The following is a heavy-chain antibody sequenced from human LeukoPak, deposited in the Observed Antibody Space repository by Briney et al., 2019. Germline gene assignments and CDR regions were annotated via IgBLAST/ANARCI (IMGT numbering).Heavy chain of an antibody. J-gene: IGHJ4*02. CDR3: ARLGSQGGVAALDY. Sequence: GGSLRLSCAASGFTFSSNRMSWVRQAPGKGLVWVSRINSDGSSTSYADSVKGRFTISRDNAKNTLYLQMNSLRAEDTAVYYCARLGSQGGVAALDYWGQGTLVTVSS. CDR2: INSDGSST. CDR1: GFTFSSNR. V-gene: IGHV3-74*01. D-gene: IGHD6-25*01.